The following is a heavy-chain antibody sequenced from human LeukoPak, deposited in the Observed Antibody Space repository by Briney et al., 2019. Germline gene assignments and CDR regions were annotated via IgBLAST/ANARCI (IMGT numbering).Heavy chain of an antibody. J-gene: IGHJ3*02. CDR3: ARIPYYYGSGSYGAIYFDI. V-gene: IGHV4-34*01. CDR2: INHSGST. CDR1: GGSFSGYY. Sequence: SETLCLTCAVYGGSFSGYYWSWIRQPPGKGLEWIGEINHSGSTNYNPSLKSRVTISVDTSKNQFSLKLSSVTAADTAVYYCARIPYYYGSGSYGAIYFDIWGQGTMVTVSS. D-gene: IGHD3-10*01.